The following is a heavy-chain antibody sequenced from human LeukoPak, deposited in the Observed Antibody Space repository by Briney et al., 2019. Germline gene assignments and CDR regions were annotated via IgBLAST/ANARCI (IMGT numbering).Heavy chain of an antibody. J-gene: IGHJ5*02. V-gene: IGHV3-23*01. D-gene: IGHD6-19*01. CDR1: GFTFSSYG. CDR2: ISGSGGST. CDR3: AKQYSSGWNWFDP. Sequence: GGSLRLSCAASGFTFSSYGMSWVRQAPGKGLEWVSAISGSGGSTYYADSVKGRFTISRDNSNNTLYLQMNSLRAEDTAVYYCAKQYSSGWNWFDPWGQGTLVTVSS.